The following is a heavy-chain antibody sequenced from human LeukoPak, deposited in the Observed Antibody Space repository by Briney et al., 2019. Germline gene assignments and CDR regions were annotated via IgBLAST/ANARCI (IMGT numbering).Heavy chain of an antibody. CDR2: IYISGST. J-gene: IGHJ4*02. CDR1: GASINSHY. D-gene: IGHD3-10*01. V-gene: IGHV4-4*07. Sequence: SSETLSLTCSVSGASINSHYWTWIRQPAGKGLEWIGRIYISGSTNYSPSLKSRVNISVDTSNNQFSLKLSSVTAADTAVYYCAVSGSPTLRYFDYWGQGTLVTVSS. CDR3: AVSGSPTLRYFDY.